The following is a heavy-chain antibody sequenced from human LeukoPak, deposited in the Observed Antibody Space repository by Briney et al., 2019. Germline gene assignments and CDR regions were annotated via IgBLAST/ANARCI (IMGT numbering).Heavy chain of an antibody. CDR3: ARRAGDYSHPYDY. V-gene: IGHV3-64*02. D-gene: IGHD3-22*01. CDR2: INYNGGPT. J-gene: IGHJ4*02. CDR1: GFTLSSFS. Sequence: PGGSLRLSCAASGFTLSSFSMHWVRQSPGRGLEYVSAINYNGGPTYYADSVKGRFTISRDNSKNTLYLQMNSLRAEDTAVYYCARRAGDYSHPYDYWGQGTLVTVSS.